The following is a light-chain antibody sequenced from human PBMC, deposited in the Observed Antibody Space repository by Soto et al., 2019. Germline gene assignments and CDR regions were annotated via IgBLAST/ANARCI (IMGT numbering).Light chain of an antibody. Sequence: DIQMTQSPSSLSASVGDRVTITCRASQNINRYLNWYQQKPGKAPRLLIYAASSLQTGVPSRFSGSGSGTEFTLTITSLQPEDFATYHCQQSYSTPPTFGQGTKVEIK. J-gene: IGKJ1*01. CDR3: QQSYSTPPT. CDR2: AAS. V-gene: IGKV1-39*01. CDR1: QNINRY.